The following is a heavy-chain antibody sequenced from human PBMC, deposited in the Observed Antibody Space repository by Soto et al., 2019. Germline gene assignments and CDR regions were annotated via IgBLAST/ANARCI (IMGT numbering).Heavy chain of an antibody. D-gene: IGHD2-15*01. CDR1: GYTFTSYD. J-gene: IGHJ6*02. Sequence: QVQLVQSGAEVKKPGASVKVSCKASGYTFTSYDINWVRQATGQGLEWMGWVNPNSGNTGYAQKLQGRVTMTRYTSISTAYMVRSSLRAEDKAVYYCASGHCSGGSCYRYYYYYGMDVLGQGTTVTVSS. CDR3: ASGHCSGGSCYRYYYYYGMDV. CDR2: VNPNSGNT. V-gene: IGHV1-8*01.